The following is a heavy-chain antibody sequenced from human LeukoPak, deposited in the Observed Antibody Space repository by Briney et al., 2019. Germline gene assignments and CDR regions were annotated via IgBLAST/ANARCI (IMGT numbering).Heavy chain of an antibody. V-gene: IGHV3-30*02. J-gene: IGHJ4*02. Sequence: GGSLRLSCAASGFTSNNYVMHWVRQAPGKGLEWVAFIRSDGSDTYYADSVRGRFTISRDNSKNTLFLQMNSLRAEDTAIYYCAKDNSYWSFDYWGQGTLVTVSS. CDR1: GFTSNNYV. D-gene: IGHD4-11*01. CDR3: AKDNSYWSFDY. CDR2: IRSDGSDT.